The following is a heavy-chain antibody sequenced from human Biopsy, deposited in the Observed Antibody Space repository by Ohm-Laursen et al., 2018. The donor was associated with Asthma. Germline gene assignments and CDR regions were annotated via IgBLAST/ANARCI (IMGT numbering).Heavy chain of an antibody. Sequence: SVKVSCKSLGGTFNTYVIGWVRQAPGQGLEWMGGINSVLGTTTYPQKFQDRVTITADDSTSTVYMELSSLRSEDTAVYYCARKAGSCISRTCYSLDFWGQGALVTVSS. CDR1: GGTFNTYV. D-gene: IGHD2-2*01. CDR3: ARKAGSCISRTCYSLDF. CDR2: INSVLGTT. V-gene: IGHV1-69*13. J-gene: IGHJ4*02.